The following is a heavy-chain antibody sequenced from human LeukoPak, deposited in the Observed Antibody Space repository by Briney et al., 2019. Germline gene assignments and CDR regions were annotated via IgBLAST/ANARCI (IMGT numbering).Heavy chain of an antibody. CDR2: IHYSGST. CDR3: ARLGRKTTVVPPDFDY. D-gene: IGHD4-23*01. V-gene: IGHV4-59*01. CDR1: GGSISSDY. J-gene: IGHJ4*02. Sequence: SETLSLTCTVPGGSISSDYWSWIRQPPGKGLEWIGYIHYSGSTNYNAYLKSRVNISVDMSKNQFSLKLTSVTAADTAVYYCARLGRKTTVVPPDFDYWGQGTLVTVSS.